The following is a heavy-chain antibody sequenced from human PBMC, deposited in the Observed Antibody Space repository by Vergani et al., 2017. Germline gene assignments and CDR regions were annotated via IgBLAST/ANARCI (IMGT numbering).Heavy chain of an antibody. CDR1: EYSFGNYW. CDR3: ARHTTYTDS. V-gene: IGHV5-51*01. D-gene: IGHD1-1*01. J-gene: IGHJ4*02. Sequence: EVELVHSGPEMRKPGESLKISCKGSEYSFGNYWIGWVRQMPGKGLEWMGIIYPADSDTRYSPSFQGQVTISADKSISTAFLQWDSLKASDTALYYCARHTTYTDSGGQGTLVTVSS. CDR2: IYPADSDT.